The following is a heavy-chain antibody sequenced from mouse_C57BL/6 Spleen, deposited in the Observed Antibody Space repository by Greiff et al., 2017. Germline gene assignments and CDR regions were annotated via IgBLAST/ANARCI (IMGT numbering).Heavy chain of an antibody. CDR3: AREGWLPFDY. CDR1: GFTFSDYG. Sequence: EVKLVESGGGLVKPGGSLKLSCAASGFTFSDYGMHWVRQAPEKGLEWVAYISSGSSTIYYADTVKGRFTISRVNAKNTLFLQMTSLRSEDTAMYYCAREGWLPFDYWGQGTTLTVSS. J-gene: IGHJ2*01. D-gene: IGHD2-3*01. CDR2: ISSGSSTI. V-gene: IGHV5-17*01.